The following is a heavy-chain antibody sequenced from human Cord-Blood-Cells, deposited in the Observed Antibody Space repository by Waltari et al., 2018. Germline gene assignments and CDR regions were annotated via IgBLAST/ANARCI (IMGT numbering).Heavy chain of an antibody. CDR3: ARQDIVVVPAAIGYFDY. J-gene: IGHJ4*02. D-gene: IGHD2-2*01. Sequence: QLQLQESGPGLVKPTETLSLTCTVSGGSISSSSYYWGWIRQPPGKGLEWVGSIYYSGSTDYNPSLKSRVTISVETSKNQFSLKLSSVTAADTAVYYCARQDIVVVPAAIGYFDYWGQGTLVTVSS. CDR1: GGSISSSSYY. V-gene: IGHV4-39*01. CDR2: IYYSGST.